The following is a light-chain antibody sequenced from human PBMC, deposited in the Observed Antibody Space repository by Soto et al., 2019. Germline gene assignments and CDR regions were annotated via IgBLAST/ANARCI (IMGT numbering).Light chain of an antibody. CDR1: NIGSKS. CDR2: DDS. CDR3: QVWDSSSDHWV. Sequence: SYELTQPPSVSVAPGQTARIICGGNNIGSKSVHWYQQKPGQAPALVVYDDSDRPSGIPKRFSGSNSGNTATLTISRVEAGDEADYYCQVWDSSSDHWVFGGGTKVTVL. V-gene: IGLV3-21*02. J-gene: IGLJ3*02.